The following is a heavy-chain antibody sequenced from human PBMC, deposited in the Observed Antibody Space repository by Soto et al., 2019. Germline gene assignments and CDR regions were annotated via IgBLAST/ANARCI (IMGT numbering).Heavy chain of an antibody. D-gene: IGHD5-18*01. CDR1: GFSFSSYW. J-gene: IGHJ4*02. V-gene: IGHV3-7*02. CDR3: ASGYTYGQFDY. CDR2: IKQDGSEK. Sequence: PGGSLRLSCAASGFSFSSYWMSWVRQAPGKGLEWVANIKQDGSEKYYVDSVKGRFTISRDNAKNSLYLQMNSLRAEDTAVYYCASGYTYGQFDYWGQGTLVTVSS.